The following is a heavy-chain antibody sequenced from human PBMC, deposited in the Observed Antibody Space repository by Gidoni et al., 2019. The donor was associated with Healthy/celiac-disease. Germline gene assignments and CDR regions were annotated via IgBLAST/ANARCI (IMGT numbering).Heavy chain of an antibody. CDR2: IIPILGIA. Sequence: QVQLVQSGAEVKTPGSSVKVSCKASGGTFSSYPISWVRQAPGQGLEWMGRIIPILGIANYEQKFQGRVTITADKSTSTAYMELSSLRSEDTAVYYCARSPWTSSSTYDYWGQGTLVTVSS. J-gene: IGHJ4*02. V-gene: IGHV1-69*04. CDR1: GGTFSSYP. CDR3: ARSPWTSSSTYDY. D-gene: IGHD6-13*01.